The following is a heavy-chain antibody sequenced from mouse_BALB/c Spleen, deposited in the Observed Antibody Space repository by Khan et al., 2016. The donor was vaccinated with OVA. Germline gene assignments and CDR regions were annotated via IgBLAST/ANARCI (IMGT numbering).Heavy chain of an antibody. V-gene: IGHV9-4*02. D-gene: IGHD2-14*01. CDR2: INTHSGVP. Sequence: QIQLVQSGPELKKPGETVRISCKASGYTFTTAGIQWVQKMPGKGLKWIGWINTHSGVPNYAEDFKGRFAFSLEISVNTAYLQITNLKNEDTAKYFCAGGGAAYYRNDGGAMEYWGQGTSVTVSS. J-gene: IGHJ4*01. CDR1: GYTFTTAG. CDR3: AGGGAAYYRNDGGAMEY.